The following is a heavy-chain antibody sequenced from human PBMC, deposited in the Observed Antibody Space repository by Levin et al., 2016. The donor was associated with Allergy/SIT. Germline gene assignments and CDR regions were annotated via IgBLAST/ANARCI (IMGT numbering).Heavy chain of an antibody. CDR3: ARVWSIAADTVEDPRYDFDY. Sequence: VRQMPGKGLEWVSSISSSSSYIYYADSVKGRFTISRDNAKNSLYLQMNSLRAEDTAVYYCARVWSIAADTVEDPRYDFDYWGQGTLVTVSS. D-gene: IGHD6-6*01. J-gene: IGHJ4*02. V-gene: IGHV3-21*01. CDR2: ISSSSSYI.